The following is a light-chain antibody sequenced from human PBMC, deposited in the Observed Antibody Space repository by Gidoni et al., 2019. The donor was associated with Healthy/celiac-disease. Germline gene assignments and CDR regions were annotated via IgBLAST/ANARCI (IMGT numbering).Light chain of an antibody. CDR2: DAS. CDR1: QSVSSY. J-gene: IGKJ5*01. Sequence: ELVLSQSPATLSLSPGESATLSCRASQSVSSYLAWYQQKPGQAPRLLIYDASNRATGIPARFSGSGSGTDFTLTISSLEPEDLSVYYCQQRSNWPPKITFGQGTRLEIK. CDR3: QQRSNWPPKIT. V-gene: IGKV3-11*01.